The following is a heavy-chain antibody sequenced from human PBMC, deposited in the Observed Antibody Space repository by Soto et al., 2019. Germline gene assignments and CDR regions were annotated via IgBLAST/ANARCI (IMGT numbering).Heavy chain of an antibody. CDR2: IRSNIYGATT. J-gene: IGHJ4*02. Sequence: LRLSCTASGFTFRDYAMNWVRQAPGIGLESVAFIRSNIYGATTEYAASVKGRFTISRDDSKATAYLQMNSLKTEDTGVYFCSRGLAGGSYSDYWGQGALVTVSS. V-gene: IGHV3-49*04. D-gene: IGHD1-26*01. CDR3: SRGLAGGSYSDY. CDR1: GFTFRDYA.